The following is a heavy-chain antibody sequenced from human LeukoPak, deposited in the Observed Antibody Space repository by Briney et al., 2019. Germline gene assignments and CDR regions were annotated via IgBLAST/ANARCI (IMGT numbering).Heavy chain of an antibody. J-gene: IGHJ4*02. V-gene: IGHV3-30*02. Sequence: PGGSLRLSCAASGFTFSSYGMHWVRQAPGKGLEWVAFIRYDGSNKYYADSVKGRFTTSRDNSKNTLYLQMNSLRAEDTAVYYCAKDWGATAPPECWGQGTLVTVSS. CDR2: IRYDGSNK. CDR3: AKDWGATAPPEC. D-gene: IGHD1-26*01. CDR1: GFTFSSYG.